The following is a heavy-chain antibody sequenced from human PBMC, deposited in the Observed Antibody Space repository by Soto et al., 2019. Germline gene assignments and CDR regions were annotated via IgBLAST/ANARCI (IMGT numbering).Heavy chain of an antibody. V-gene: IGHV4-59*01. CDR3: ARVGVVVAAIDYYYYYGMDV. D-gene: IGHD2-15*01. J-gene: IGHJ6*02. CDR2: IYYSGST. CDR1: GGSISSYY. Sequence: QVQLQESGPGLVKPSETLSLTCTVSGGSISSYYWSWIRQPPGKGLEWIGYIYYSGSTNYNPSLKSRVTISVDTSKNQFSLKLSSVTAADTAVYYCARVGVVVAAIDYYYYYGMDVWGQGTTVTVSS.